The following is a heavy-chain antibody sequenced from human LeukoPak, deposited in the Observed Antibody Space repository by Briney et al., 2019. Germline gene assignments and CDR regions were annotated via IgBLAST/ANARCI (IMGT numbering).Heavy chain of an antibody. Sequence: PSETLSLTCTVSGGSISSYYWSWIRQPPGKGLEWIGYIYYSGSTRYNPSLKSRVTMSVDTSKNQFSLKLNSVTAADTAVYFCARGMAAAYDYNWFDPWGQGILVTVSS. V-gene: IGHV4-59*12. J-gene: IGHJ5*02. CDR2: IYYSGST. D-gene: IGHD5-12*01. CDR1: GGSISSYY. CDR3: ARGMAAAYDYNWFDP.